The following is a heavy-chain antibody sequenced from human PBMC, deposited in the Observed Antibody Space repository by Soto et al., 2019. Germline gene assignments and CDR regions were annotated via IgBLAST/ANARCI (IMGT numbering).Heavy chain of an antibody. CDR2: IYPADSDT. V-gene: IGHV5-51*01. D-gene: IGHD1-1*01. Sequence: PGESLKISCTVSGYTFSTYWIGWVRQMPGKGLECMGIIYPADSDTRYSPSFQGQVSISVDQSITTAYLEWSSLKASDSAIYYCARLPSISGRYYFDYWGQGTLVTVS. J-gene: IGHJ4*02. CDR3: ARLPSISGRYYFDY. CDR1: GYTFSTYW.